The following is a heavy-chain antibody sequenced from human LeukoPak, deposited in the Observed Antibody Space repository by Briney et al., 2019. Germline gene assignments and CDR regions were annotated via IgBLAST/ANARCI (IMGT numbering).Heavy chain of an antibody. J-gene: IGHJ3*02. Sequence: PGGSLTLLCAPCGYIYRKCAMRGLRGSTGGGVVWLSGISGSGVSTYYADSVKGRFTISRDNSKNTLYLQMNSLRAEDTAVYYCAKGNTLNYIYDAFDIWGQGTVVTVSS. V-gene: IGHV3-23*01. CDR1: GYIYRKCA. CDR2: ISGSGVST. D-gene: IGHD1-7*01. CDR3: AKGNTLNYIYDAFDI.